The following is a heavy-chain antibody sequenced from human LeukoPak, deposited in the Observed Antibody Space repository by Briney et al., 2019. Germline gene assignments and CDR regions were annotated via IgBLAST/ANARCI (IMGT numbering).Heavy chain of an antibody. CDR2: IYTSGST. D-gene: IGHD3-9*01. V-gene: IGHV4-4*07. CDR3: AREYYDILTGYSPPYYFDY. J-gene: IGHJ4*02. Sequence: SETLSLTCAVYGGSFSGYYWSWIRQPAGKGLEWIGRIYTSGSTNYNPSLKSRVTMSVDTSKNQFSLKLSSVTAADTAVYYCAREYYDILTGYSPPYYFDYWGQGTLVTVSS. CDR1: GGSFSGYY.